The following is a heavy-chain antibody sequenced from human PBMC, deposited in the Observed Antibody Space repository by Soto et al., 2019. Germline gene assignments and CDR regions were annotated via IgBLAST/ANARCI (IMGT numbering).Heavy chain of an antibody. V-gene: IGHV1-2*02. CDR3: ARKSAAAAVNCFDP. CDR1: GYTFTGYY. Sequence: QVQLVQSGAEVKKPGASVKVSCKASGYTFTGYYMHWVRQTPGQGLEWLGWINPNNGGTNYAQKFQGRVTMTTDTSLSAAYMELSRLTSDDTALYYSARKSAAAAVNCFDPCTQGTLVTVSS. J-gene: IGHJ5*02. D-gene: IGHD6-13*01. CDR2: INPNNGGT.